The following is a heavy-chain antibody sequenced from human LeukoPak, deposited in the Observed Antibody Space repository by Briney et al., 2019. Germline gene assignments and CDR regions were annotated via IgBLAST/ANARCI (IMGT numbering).Heavy chain of an antibody. CDR2: IYYSGST. Sequence: SETLSLTCAVYGGSFSGYYWSWIRQHPGKGLEWIGYIYYSGSTFYNPSLKSRVTISVDTSKNQFSLKLSSVTAADTAVYYCARDVRRWAAAGTLYFDYWGQGTLVTVSS. V-gene: IGHV4-31*11. J-gene: IGHJ4*02. CDR3: ARDVRRWAAAGTLYFDY. D-gene: IGHD6-13*01. CDR1: GGSFSGYY.